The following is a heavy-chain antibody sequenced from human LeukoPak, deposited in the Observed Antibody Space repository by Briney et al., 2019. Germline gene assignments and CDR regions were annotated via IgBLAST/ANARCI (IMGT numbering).Heavy chain of an antibody. CDR1: GFTFYDYT. V-gene: IGHV3-9*01. J-gene: IGHJ3*02. Sequence: PGRSLRLSSAASGFTFYDYTMRWVPQAPRKGMEWVSGISWNGGSIGYAVSVKGRFSIYRDNAKTSLYLQMNSLRAEDTALYYCAKETDAFDIWGQGTMVTVSS. CDR2: ISWNGGSI. CDR3: AKETDAFDI.